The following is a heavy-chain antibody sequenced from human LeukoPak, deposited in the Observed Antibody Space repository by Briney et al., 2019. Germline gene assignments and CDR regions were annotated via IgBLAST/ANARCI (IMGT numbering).Heavy chain of an antibody. CDR2: IRYDESNK. Sequence: PGGSLRLSCAASGFTFSSYGMHWVRQAPGKGLEWVAFIRYDESNKYYADSAKGRFTISRDNSKNTLYLQMNSLRAEDTAVYYCAKEGIHMHYYYMDVWGKGTTVTVSS. CDR3: AKEGIHMHYYYMDV. V-gene: IGHV3-30*02. CDR1: GFTFSSYG. D-gene: IGHD6-13*01. J-gene: IGHJ6*03.